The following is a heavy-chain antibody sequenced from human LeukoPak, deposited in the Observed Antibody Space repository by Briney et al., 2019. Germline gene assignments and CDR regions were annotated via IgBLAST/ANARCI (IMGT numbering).Heavy chain of an antibody. V-gene: IGHV1-69*01. J-gene: IGHJ4*02. D-gene: IGHD6-13*01. CDR2: IIPIFGTA. CDR3: ARESGAYSSSWDFDY. CDR1: GGTFSSYA. Sequence: SVKVSCKASGGTFSSYAISWVRQAPGQGLEWMGGIIPIFGTANYAQKFEGRVTITADESTSTAYMELSSLRSEDTAVYYCARESGAYSSSWDFDYWGQGTLVTVSS.